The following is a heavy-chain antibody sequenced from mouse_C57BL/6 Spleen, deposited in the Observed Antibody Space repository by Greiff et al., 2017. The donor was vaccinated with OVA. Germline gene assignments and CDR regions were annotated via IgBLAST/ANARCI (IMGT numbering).Heavy chain of an antibody. Sequence: VQLQQPGAELVKPGASVKMSCKASGYTFTSYWITWVKQRPGQGLEWIGDIYPGSGSTNYNEKFKSKATLTVDTSSSTAYMQLSSLTSEDSAVYYCGYYNGRSPGAMDYWGQGTSVTVSS. V-gene: IGHV1-55*01. J-gene: IGHJ4*01. D-gene: IGHD1-1*01. CDR3: GYYNGRSPGAMDY. CDR2: IYPGSGST. CDR1: GYTFTSYW.